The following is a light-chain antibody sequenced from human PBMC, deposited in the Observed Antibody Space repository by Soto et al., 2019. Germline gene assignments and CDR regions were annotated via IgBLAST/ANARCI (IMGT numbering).Light chain of an antibody. J-gene: IGKJ1*01. CDR3: QQIDSYPRT. Sequence: IQLTQSPSSLSASVRDKVTNTCRAGQGISSLAWYQQKPGKAPNLLISAASTLQTGVPSRFSGSGSGTDFALTISSLQPEDFATYYCQQIDSYPRTFGQGTKVDIK. V-gene: IGKV1-9*01. CDR1: QGISS. CDR2: AAS.